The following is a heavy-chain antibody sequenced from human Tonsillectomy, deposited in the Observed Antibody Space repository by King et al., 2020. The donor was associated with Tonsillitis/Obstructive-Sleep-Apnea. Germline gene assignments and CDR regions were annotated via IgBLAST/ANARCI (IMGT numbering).Heavy chain of an antibody. CDR2: TSGSGTST. J-gene: IGHJ4*02. CDR3: ARANVLGTRAPFDY. Sequence: VQLVESGGGLVQPGGSLSLSCAASGFTFSSYAMSWVRQAPGRGLEWVSSTSGSGTSTYYTDSVKGRFTISRDNPKNTLVLQMNGLRVEDTAVYYCARANVLGTRAPFDYWGQGTLVTVSS. D-gene: IGHD7-27*01. V-gene: IGHV3-23*04. CDR1: GFTFSSYA.